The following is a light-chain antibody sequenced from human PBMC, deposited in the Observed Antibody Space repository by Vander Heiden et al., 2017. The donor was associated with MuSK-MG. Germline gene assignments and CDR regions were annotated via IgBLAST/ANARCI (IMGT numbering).Light chain of an antibody. Sequence: QSALTQPPSASGSPGQSVTISCTGTSSDVGGYDYVSWYQQYPGKVPKLMIFEVSKRPSGVPDRFSGSRSGNTASLTVSGLQAEDEADYFCSSYAGRNSVVFGGGMKVTVL. V-gene: IGLV2-8*01. CDR3: SSYAGRNSVV. CDR1: SSDVGGYDY. CDR2: EVS. J-gene: IGLJ2*01.